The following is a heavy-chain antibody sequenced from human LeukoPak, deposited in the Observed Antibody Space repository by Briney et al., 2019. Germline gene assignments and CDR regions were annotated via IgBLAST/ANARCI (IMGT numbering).Heavy chain of an antibody. CDR1: GYTFTSYY. D-gene: IGHD5-12*01. CDR2: INPSGGST. J-gene: IGHJ4*02. CDR3: ARGYDIVATILTY. V-gene: IGHV1-46*01. Sequence: ASVKVSCKASGYTFTSYYMHWVRQAPGQGLEWMGIINPSGGSTNYAQKLQGRVTMTTDTSTSTAYMELRSLRSDDTAVYYCARGYDIVATILTYWGQGTLVTVSS.